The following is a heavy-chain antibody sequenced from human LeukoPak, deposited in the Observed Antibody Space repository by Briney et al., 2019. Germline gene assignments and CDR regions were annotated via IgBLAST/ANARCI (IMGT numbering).Heavy chain of an antibody. Sequence: PGGSLRLSCAASGFTFTSYAMYWVRQARGKGLEWVSAISGSGAGTYYADSVKGRFTISRDNSKNTLYLQMNSLRAEDTAVYYCAKGSGVVVIAAITFDSWGQGTLVTVSS. CDR3: AKGSGVVVIAAITFDS. V-gene: IGHV3-23*01. D-gene: IGHD2-15*01. CDR2: ISGSGAGT. J-gene: IGHJ4*02. CDR1: GFTFTSYA.